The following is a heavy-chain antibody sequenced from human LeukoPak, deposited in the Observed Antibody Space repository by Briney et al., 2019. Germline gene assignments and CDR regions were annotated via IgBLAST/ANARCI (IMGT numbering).Heavy chain of an antibody. D-gene: IGHD4-17*01. V-gene: IGHV4-4*02. CDR2: IYHSGST. CDR1: GGSISSSNW. J-gene: IGHJ6*02. CDR3: ARFDYGDYPYYDYGMYV. Sequence: NPSETLSLTCAVSGGSISSSNWWSWVRQLPGKGLEWIGEIYHSGSTNYNPSLKSRVTISVGKSKNQFSLKLSSVTAADTAVYYCARFDYGDYPYYDYGMYVWGQGTTVAVSS.